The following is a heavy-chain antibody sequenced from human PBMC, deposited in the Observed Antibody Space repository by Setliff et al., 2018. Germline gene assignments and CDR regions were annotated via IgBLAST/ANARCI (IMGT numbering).Heavy chain of an antibody. CDR2: IYYSGNT. CDR3: ARVKIAILPAAIDY. D-gene: IGHD2-2*01. J-gene: IGHJ4*02. CDR1: GASINSPNYY. Sequence: PSETLSLTCAVSGASINSPNYYWAWIRQPPGKGLEWIGNIYYSGNTHYNPSLKSRVTISVDTSKNQFSLKLSPVTAADTAVYYCARVKIAILPAAIDYWGQGTLVTVSS. V-gene: IGHV4-39*07.